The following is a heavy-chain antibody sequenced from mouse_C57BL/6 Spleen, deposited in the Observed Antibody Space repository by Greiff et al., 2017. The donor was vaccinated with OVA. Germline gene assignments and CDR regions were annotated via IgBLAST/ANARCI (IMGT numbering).Heavy chain of an antibody. CDR1: GYSFTGYY. CDR2: IYPYNGVS. Sequence: EVQLQQSGPELVQPGASVKISCKASGYSFTGYYMHWVKQSHGNILDWIGYIYPYNGVSSSNQKFKGKATLTVEQSSSTDSMDLRSLTSEDSAVYYCGGYYDGYPFAYWGQGTLVTVSA. V-gene: IGHV1-31*01. D-gene: IGHD2-3*01. J-gene: IGHJ3*01. CDR3: GGYYDGYPFAY.